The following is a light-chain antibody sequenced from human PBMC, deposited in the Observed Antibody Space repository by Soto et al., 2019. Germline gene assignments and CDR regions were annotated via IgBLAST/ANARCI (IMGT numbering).Light chain of an antibody. Sequence: DIQMTQSPSSLPASVGDRVTIACQASQDIITFLNWYQQRPGEAPKLLIFHTSNLEAGVPSRFSGSGSGTSFTFTITSLQPEDFATYYCQQYETLPYTFGQGTKVDIK. CDR3: QQYETLPYT. CDR1: QDIITF. CDR2: HTS. J-gene: IGKJ2*01. V-gene: IGKV1-33*01.